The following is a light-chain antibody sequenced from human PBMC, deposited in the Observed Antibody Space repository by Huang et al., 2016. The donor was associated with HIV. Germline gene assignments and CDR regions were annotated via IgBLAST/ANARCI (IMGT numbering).Light chain of an antibody. Sequence: EIVLTQSPGTLSLSPGERATLSCRTSQSVGNYLVWYQQKPGQVPRLLIYDASYRAAGIPARFSGSGSGTDFTLTMSSLEPEDFAVYYCQQRSKWPITCGQGARLEIK. CDR1: QSVGNY. CDR3: QQRSKWPIT. V-gene: IGKV3-11*01. J-gene: IGKJ5*01. CDR2: DAS.